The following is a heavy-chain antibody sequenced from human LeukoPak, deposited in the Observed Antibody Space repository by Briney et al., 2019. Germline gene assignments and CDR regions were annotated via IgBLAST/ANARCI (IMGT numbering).Heavy chain of an antibody. D-gene: IGHD6-19*01. J-gene: IGHJ3*02. CDR2: ISAYNGDT. CDR3: ARDRVGIAVAGTPWGAFDI. Sequence: GASVKVSRKASGYTFTSYGITWVRQAPGQGLEWMGWISAYNGDTNYPQKLQGRVTMTTDTSTSTAYMELRSLRSDDTAVYYCARDRVGIAVAGTPWGAFDIWGQGTTVTVS. V-gene: IGHV1-18*01. CDR1: GYTFTSYG.